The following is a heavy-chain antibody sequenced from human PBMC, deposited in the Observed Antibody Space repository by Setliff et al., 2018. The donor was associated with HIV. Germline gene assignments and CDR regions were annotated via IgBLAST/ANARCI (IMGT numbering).Heavy chain of an antibody. V-gene: IGHV1-3*01. D-gene: IGHD3-22*01. J-gene: IGHJ4*02. CDR1: GYTFTNYA. CDR2: INAGSGDT. CDR3: AKDRYYDSSGSPFDY. Sequence: ASVKVSCKASGYTFTNYAIHWVRQAPGQRLEWMGWINAGSGDTKYSQKFQGRVTITTDTSASTAYMELNSLSSEDTAVYYCAKDRYYDSSGSPFDYWGQGTLVTVSS.